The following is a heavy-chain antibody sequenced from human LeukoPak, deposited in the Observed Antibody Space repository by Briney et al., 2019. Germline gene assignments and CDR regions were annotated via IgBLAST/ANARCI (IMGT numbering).Heavy chain of an antibody. Sequence: PSDTLSLTCSVSGASMSDYYWSWIRQSPEKGLEWIGFVYYSTSTNYNPSLRSRVTISLDTSKRQVSLRLNSVTAADTAVYYCARHLPMEMWFDPWGQGILVTVSS. V-gene: IGHV4-59*08. CDR1: GASMSDYY. CDR2: VYYSTST. J-gene: IGHJ5*02. D-gene: IGHD3-10*01. CDR3: ARHLPMEMWFDP.